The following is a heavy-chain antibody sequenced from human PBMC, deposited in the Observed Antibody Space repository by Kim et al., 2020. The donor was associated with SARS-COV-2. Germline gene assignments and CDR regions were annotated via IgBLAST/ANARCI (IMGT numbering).Heavy chain of an antibody. Sequence: ADSVKGRFTISRDNYKTALYLQMNSLRAEDTAVYYCARAYSGSYLGYFDYWGQGTLVTVSS. J-gene: IGHJ4*02. CDR3: ARAYSGSYLGYFDY. V-gene: IGHV3-30*01. D-gene: IGHD1-26*01.